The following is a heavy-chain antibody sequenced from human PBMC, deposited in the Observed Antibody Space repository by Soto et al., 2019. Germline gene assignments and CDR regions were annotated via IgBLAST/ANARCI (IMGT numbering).Heavy chain of an antibody. J-gene: IGHJ3*02. CDR3: AGGKGGPFDI. CDR1: GGSFSGYY. CDR2: IYHSGST. Sequence: PSETLSLTCAVYGGSFSGYYWSWIRQPPGKGLEWISYIYHSGSTNYNPSLKSRVTISVDTSKNQFSLKLSFVTAADTAVYYCAGGKGGPFDIWGQGTMVTVSS. V-gene: IGHV4-34*01. D-gene: IGHD1-26*01.